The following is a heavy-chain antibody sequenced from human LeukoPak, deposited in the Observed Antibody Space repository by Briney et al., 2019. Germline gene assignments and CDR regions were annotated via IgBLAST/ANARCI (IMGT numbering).Heavy chain of an antibody. Sequence: GGSLRLSCVASGFTFSSYAMHWVRQAPGKGLEWVAFIRYDGNNKYYIESVKGRFTISRDNSKNTLYLQMNSLKTEDTAVYYCTTDQIYGSGPSSSYYYYMDVWGKGTTVTVSS. V-gene: IGHV3-30*02. CDR3: TTDQIYGSGPSSSYYYYMDV. CDR2: IRYDGNNK. J-gene: IGHJ6*03. CDR1: GFTFSSYA. D-gene: IGHD3-10*01.